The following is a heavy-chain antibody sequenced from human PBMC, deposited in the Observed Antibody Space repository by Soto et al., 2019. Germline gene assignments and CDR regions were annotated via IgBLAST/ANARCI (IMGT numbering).Heavy chain of an antibody. Sequence: QVQLVESGGGVVQPGRSLRLSCAASGFTFSSYGMHWVRQAPGKGLAWVAVIWYDGSNKYYADSVKGRFTISRDNSKNTLYLQMNSLRAEDTAVYYCARDLTPAIAVAGFVGGFDYWGQGTLVTVSS. CDR1: GFTFSSYG. CDR2: IWYDGSNK. J-gene: IGHJ4*02. D-gene: IGHD6-19*01. V-gene: IGHV3-33*01. CDR3: ARDLTPAIAVAGFVGGFDY.